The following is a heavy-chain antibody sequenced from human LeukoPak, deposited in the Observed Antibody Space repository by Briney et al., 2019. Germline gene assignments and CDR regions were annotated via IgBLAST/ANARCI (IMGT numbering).Heavy chain of an antibody. CDR3: AKDAPRYCSSTSCSQFDY. Sequence: GGSLRLSCAASGFTFDDYAMHWVRQAPGKGLEWVSGISWNSGNIGYADSVKGRFTISRDNAKNSLYLQMNSLRAEDTALYYCAKDAPRYCSSTSCSQFDYWGQGTLVTVSS. V-gene: IGHV3-9*01. CDR1: GFTFDDYA. CDR2: ISWNSGNI. D-gene: IGHD2-2*01. J-gene: IGHJ4*02.